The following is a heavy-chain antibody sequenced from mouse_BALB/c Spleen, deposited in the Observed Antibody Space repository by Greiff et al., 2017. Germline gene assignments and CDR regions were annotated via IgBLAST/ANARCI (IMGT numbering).Heavy chain of an antibody. D-gene: IGHD1-1*01. Sequence: VKLMESGPGLVAPSQSLSITCTVSGFSLTSYGVHWVRQPPGKGLEWLGVIWAGGSTNYNSALMSRLSISKDNSKSQVFLKMNSLQTDDTAMYYCARAYYYGSSYWFAYWGQGTLVTVSA. J-gene: IGHJ3*01. CDR2: IWAGGST. CDR1: GFSLTSYG. V-gene: IGHV2-9*02. CDR3: ARAYYYGSSYWFAY.